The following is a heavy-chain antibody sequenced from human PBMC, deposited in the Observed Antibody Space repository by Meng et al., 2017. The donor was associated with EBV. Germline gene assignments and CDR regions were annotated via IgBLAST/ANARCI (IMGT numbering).Heavy chain of an antibody. Sequence: VPLQESCPRVVESSESLPLICSVSGASVRCGTFHWGGIRLPPGKELQWICAVYDGGFTIYNPSLKSRVTIFLDASINHIPHGLRSVTTADTAVYYFAKSSSSSPGVVDSWGQGTLVTVSS. CDR3: AKSSSSSPGVVDS. V-gene: IGHV4-61*01. CDR2: VYDGGFT. D-gene: IGHD2-2*01. CDR1: GASVRCGTFH. J-gene: IGHJ4*02.